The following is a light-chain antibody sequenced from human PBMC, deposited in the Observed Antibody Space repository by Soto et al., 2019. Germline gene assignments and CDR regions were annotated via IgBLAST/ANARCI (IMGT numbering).Light chain of an antibody. CDR2: AAS. CDR1: QSVSSY. J-gene: IGKJ1*01. CDR3: QQYDTSPRT. Sequence: EIVLTQSPATLSLSPGERATLSCRASQSVSSYLAWYQQKPGQAPRILIYAASSRATGIPDRFSGSGSETDFTLTITRLEPEDSAVYYCQQYDTSPRTFGQGTKVDIK. V-gene: IGKV3-20*01.